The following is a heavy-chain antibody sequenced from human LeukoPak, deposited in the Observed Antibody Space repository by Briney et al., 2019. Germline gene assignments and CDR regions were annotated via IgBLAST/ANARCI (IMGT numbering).Heavy chain of an antibody. CDR1: GYTFTNCG. V-gene: IGHV1-18*01. J-gene: IGHJ5*02. CDR3: VRDYFCSGGTCDDCFDP. CDR2: ISTYDHDT. D-gene: IGHD2-15*01. Sequence: GASVKVSCKASGYTFTNCGISWVRQAPGQGLEWMAWISTYDHDTNYAQKFRGRVTMTTDTSTSTAYMELRSLGSDDTAVYYCVRDYFCSGGTCDDCFDPWGQGTLVIVSS.